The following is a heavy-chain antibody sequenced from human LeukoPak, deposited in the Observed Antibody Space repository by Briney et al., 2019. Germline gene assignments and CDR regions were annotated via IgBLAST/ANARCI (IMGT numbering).Heavy chain of an antibody. D-gene: IGHD3-3*01. J-gene: IGHJ4*02. CDR3: AKDTRPLRYDFWSGYSTG. CDR1: GFTFSSYG. CDR2: IRYDGSNK. Sequence: GGSLRLSCAASGFTFSSYGMHWVRQAPGKGLEWVAFIRYDGSNKYYADSVKGRFTISRDNSKNTLYLQMNSLRAEDTAVYYCAKDTRPLRYDFWSGYSTGWGQGTLVTVSS. V-gene: IGHV3-30*02.